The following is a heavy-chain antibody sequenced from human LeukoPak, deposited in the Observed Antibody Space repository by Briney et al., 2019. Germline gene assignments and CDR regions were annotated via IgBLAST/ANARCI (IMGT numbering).Heavy chain of an antibody. D-gene: IGHD3-16*01. J-gene: IGHJ4*02. CDR1: GFTFSSYG. CDR3: AKGQRTSMITFGWCDYFDY. V-gene: IGHV3-30*02. CDR2: IRYDGSNK. Sequence: PGGSLRLSCAASGFTFSSYGMHWVRQAPGKGLEWVAFIRYDGSNKYYADSVKGRFTISRDNSKNTLYLQMNSLRAEDTAVYYCAKGQRTSMITFGWCDYFDYWGQGTLVTVSS.